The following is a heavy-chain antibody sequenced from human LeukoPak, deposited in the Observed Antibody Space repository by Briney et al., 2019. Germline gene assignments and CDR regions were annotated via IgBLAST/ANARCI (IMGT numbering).Heavy chain of an antibody. V-gene: IGHV4-38-2*02. CDR1: GYSISSGYY. Sequence: SETLSLTCTVSGYSISSGYYWGWIRQPPGKGLEWIGSIYHSGSTYYNPSLKSRVTISVDTSKNQFSLKLSSVTAADTAVYYCARGGYSYGHYYYYYMDVWGKGTTVTVSS. J-gene: IGHJ6*03. D-gene: IGHD5-18*01. CDR3: ARGGYSYGHYYYYYMDV. CDR2: IYHSGST.